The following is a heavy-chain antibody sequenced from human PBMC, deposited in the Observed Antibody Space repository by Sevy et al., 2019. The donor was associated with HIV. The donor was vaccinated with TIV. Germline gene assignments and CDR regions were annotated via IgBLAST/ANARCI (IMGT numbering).Heavy chain of an antibody. CDR3: ARAHLKYSSSPGY. V-gene: IGHV1-3*01. J-gene: IGHJ4*02. Sequence: KFQGRVTITRDTSASTAYMELSSLRSEDTAVYYCARAHLKYSSSPGYWGQGTLVTVSS. D-gene: IGHD6-6*01.